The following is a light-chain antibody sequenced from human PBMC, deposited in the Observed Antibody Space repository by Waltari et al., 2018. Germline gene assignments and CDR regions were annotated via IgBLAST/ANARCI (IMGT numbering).Light chain of an antibody. CDR1: QSVLYSPNNKNY. V-gene: IGKV4-1*01. CDR3: QQYHSVPRT. J-gene: IGKJ1*01. Sequence: DIVLTQSPDSLAVSLGERATINCKSSQSVLYSPNNKNYLGWFQQKTGQPPKLLIYWASMRESGVPDRFSGRGSGTDFTLTISSLQAEDVAVYYCQQYHSVPRTFGQGTKVEI. CDR2: WAS.